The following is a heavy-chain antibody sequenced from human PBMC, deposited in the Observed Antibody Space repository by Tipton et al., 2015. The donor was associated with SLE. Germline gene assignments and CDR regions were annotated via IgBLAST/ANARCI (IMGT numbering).Heavy chain of an antibody. V-gene: IGHV4-4*08. D-gene: IGHD5-12*01. CDR2: IYSSGDT. Sequence: TLSLTCTVSGGSISSHYWSWIRQPPGKGLEWIGYIYSSGDTNYNPSLKSRVTISVDASKKQFSLKVNSVTAADTAVYYCARGRLRCDYWGQGNLVTVSS. J-gene: IGHJ4*02. CDR1: GGSISSHY. CDR3: ARGRLRCDY.